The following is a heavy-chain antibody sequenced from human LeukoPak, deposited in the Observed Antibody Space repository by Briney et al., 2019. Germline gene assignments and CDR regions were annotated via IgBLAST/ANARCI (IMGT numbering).Heavy chain of an antibody. CDR2: ISSSSSTI. Sequence: QPGGSLRLSCAASGFTFSSYSMNWVRQAPGKGLEWVSYISSSSSTIYYADSVKGRFTISRDNSKNTLYLQMNSLRAEDTAVYYCAKDAKVERPWIQLWSHIDYWGQGTLVTVSS. D-gene: IGHD5-18*01. J-gene: IGHJ4*02. CDR3: AKDAKVERPWIQLWSHIDY. CDR1: GFTFSSYS. V-gene: IGHV3-48*01.